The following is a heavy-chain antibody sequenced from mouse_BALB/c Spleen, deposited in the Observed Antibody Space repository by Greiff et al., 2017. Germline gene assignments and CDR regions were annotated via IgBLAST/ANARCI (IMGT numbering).Heavy chain of an antibody. CDR2: ISSGGSYT. CDR1: GFTFSSYA. Sequence: EVMLVESGGGLVKPGGSLKLSCAASGFTFSSYAMSWVRQTPEKRLEWVATISSGGSYTYYPDSVKGRFTISRDNAKNTLYLQMSSLRSEDTAMYYCARRNYDGYPDYWGQGTTLTVSS. V-gene: IGHV5-9-1*01. J-gene: IGHJ2*01. CDR3: ARRNYDGYPDY. D-gene: IGHD2-3*01.